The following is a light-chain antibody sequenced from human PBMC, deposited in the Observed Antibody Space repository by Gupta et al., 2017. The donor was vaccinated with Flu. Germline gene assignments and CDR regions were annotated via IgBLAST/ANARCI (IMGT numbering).Light chain of an antibody. V-gene: IGLV2-8*01. CDR3: SSYGGSNSPCV. J-gene: IGLJ1*01. CDR1: SSDVGGYDF. Sequence: QSALPHPPSASWSPGQPVAISCTGTSSDVGGYDFVSWYQQHPGKAPKLMIFGVSKRPSGVPDRFCGSKSGNSASLTVSGLQAEDEADYYCSSYGGSNSPCVFGTGTKLTVL. CDR2: GVS.